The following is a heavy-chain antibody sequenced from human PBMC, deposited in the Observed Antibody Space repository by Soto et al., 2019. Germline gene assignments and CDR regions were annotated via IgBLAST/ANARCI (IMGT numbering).Heavy chain of an antibody. V-gene: IGHV3-23*01. CDR3: APHVSCSGVSCQYDAFAI. CDR2: VTADGGT. J-gene: IGHJ3*02. D-gene: IGHD2-15*01. Sequence: EVQVLESGGGLVQPGGSLRLSCEGSGFTVSSHAMTWIRQAPGKGPEWVSTVTADGGTYYADSVKGRFAMSRDTSENTLYLQTNSLGAEDTAAYYCAPHVSCSGVSCQYDAFAIRGQGTMVTVSS. CDR1: GFTVSSHA.